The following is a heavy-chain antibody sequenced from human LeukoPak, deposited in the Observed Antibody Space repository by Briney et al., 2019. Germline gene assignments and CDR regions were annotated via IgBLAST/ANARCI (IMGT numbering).Heavy chain of an antibody. V-gene: IGHV1-18*01. CDR1: GYTFTSYG. D-gene: IGHD3-22*01. Sequence: ASVEVSCKASGYTFTSYGISWVRQAPGQGLEWMGWISAYNGNTNYAQKLQGRVTMTTDTSTSTAYMELRSLRSDDTAVYYCARMGFGYYDSSGYYPIHDAFDIWGQGTMVTVSS. CDR3: ARMGFGYYDSSGYYPIHDAFDI. J-gene: IGHJ3*02. CDR2: ISAYNGNT.